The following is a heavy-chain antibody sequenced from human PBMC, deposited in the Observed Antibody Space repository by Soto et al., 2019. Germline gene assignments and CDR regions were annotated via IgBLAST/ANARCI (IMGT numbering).Heavy chain of an antibody. CDR2: ISSSGSTI. V-gene: IGHV3-48*03. Sequence: GGSLRLSCAASGFTFSSYEMNWVRQAPGQGLEWVSYISSSGSTIYYADSVKGRFTISRDNAKNSLYLQMNSLRAEDTAVYYCARGKPTYYDYVWGSYRPSPFDYWGQGTLVTVSS. CDR1: GFTFSSYE. J-gene: IGHJ4*02. CDR3: ARGKPTYYDYVWGSYRPSPFDY. D-gene: IGHD3-16*02.